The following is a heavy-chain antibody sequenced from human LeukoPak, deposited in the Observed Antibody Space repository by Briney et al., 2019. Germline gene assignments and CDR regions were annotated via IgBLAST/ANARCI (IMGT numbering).Heavy chain of an antibody. V-gene: IGHV4-34*01. CDR3: ARGPPLEGGSSSPYYFDY. CDR1: GGSFSGYY. D-gene: IGHD6-6*01. CDR2: INHSGST. J-gene: IGHJ4*02. Sequence: SETLSLTCAVYGGSFSGYYWSWIRQPPGKGLEWIGEINHSGSTNYNPSLKSRVTISVDTSKNQFSLKLSSVTAADTAVYYCARGPPLEGGSSSPYYFDYWGQGTLVTDSS.